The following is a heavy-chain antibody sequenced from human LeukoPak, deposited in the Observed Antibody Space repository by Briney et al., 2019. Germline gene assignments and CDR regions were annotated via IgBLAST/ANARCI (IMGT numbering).Heavy chain of an antibody. CDR2: IKQDGSEK. CDR1: GFTFSWYW. J-gene: IGHJ4*02. CDR3: ARDSSGYHGFDY. V-gene: IGHV3-7*01. Sequence: GSLRLSLAASGFTFSWYWMRWVRQAPGEGLEWVANIKQDGSEKYYVDSVKGRFTISRDNAKNSLYLQMNSLRAEDTAVYYCARDSSGYHGFDYWGQGTLVTVSS. D-gene: IGHD3-22*01.